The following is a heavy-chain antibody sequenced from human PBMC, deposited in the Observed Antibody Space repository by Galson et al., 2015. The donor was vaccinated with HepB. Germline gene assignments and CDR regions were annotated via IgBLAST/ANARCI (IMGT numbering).Heavy chain of an antibody. CDR3: AKDRVKSWGDSYYYDMDV. V-gene: IGHV3-30*18. CDR2: ISYDGTNK. Sequence: SLRLSCAASGFTFSTYGMSWVRQAPGKGLEWVAMISYDGTNKDYTDSVKGRFTISRDNSKNTFCLQMNSLRIEDTAVYYCAKDRVKSWGDSYYYDMDVWGQGTTVTVSS. J-gene: IGHJ6*02. CDR1: GFTFSTYG. D-gene: IGHD3-16*01.